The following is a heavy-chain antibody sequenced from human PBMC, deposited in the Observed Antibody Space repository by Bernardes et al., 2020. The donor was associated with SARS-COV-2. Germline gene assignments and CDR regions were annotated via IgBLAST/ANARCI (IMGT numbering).Heavy chain of an antibody. Sequence: VGSLSLSCAASGFTFSGYFMNWIRQAPGKGLEWVSSISGSNGDMYYADSVKGRFTISRDNAKNMLYLQMNSLRVDDTAVYYCAKVGCGGDCYLGIESWGQGTLVTVSS. CDR2: ISGSNGDM. D-gene: IGHD2-21*02. J-gene: IGHJ4*02. CDR3: AKVGCGGDCYLGIES. CDR1: GFTFSGYF. V-gene: IGHV3-21*04.